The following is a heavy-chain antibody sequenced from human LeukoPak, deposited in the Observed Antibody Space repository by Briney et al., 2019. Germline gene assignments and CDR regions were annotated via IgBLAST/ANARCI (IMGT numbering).Heavy chain of an antibody. CDR2: ISYDGSNK. D-gene: IGHD6-6*01. J-gene: IGHJ4*02. CDR1: GFTFSSYA. Sequence: GGSLRLSCAASGFTFSSYAMHWVRQAPGKGLEWVAVISYDGSNKYYADSVKGRFTISRDNSKNTLYLQMNSLRAEDTAVYYCARVWAARRPFDYWGQGTLVTVSS. V-gene: IGHV3-30-3*01. CDR3: ARVWAARRPFDY.